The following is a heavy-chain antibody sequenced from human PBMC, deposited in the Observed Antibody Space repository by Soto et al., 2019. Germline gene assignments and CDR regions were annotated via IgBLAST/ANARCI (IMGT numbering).Heavy chain of an antibody. CDR3: ARYCSGGSCHKGVPDY. Sequence: QVHLVQSGTEVKKPGASVKVSCKPSGSTFTSYGITWVRQAPGQGLEWVGWINPYNGATSYAQTLQARVTMTRDTSTGTGYMALRSLRSDDTAVYFCARYCSGGSCHKGVPDYWGQGTLVTVAA. V-gene: IGHV1-18*01. J-gene: IGHJ4*02. CDR1: GSTFTSYG. D-gene: IGHD2-15*01. CDR2: INPYNGAT.